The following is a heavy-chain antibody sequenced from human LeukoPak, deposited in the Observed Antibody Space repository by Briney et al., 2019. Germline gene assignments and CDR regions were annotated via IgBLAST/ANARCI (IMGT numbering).Heavy chain of an antibody. CDR3: ARNTNYFGSGNSFDY. V-gene: IGHV1-2*02. CDR1: GYTFTGYH. Sequence: GASVKVSCKASGYTFTGYHKHWVRQAPGQGLEWMGWINPNTGDTNYAQKFQGRVTMTRDTSIDTAYMELSRLKTDDTAVYYCARNTNYFGSGNSFDYWGQGTLVTVSS. D-gene: IGHD3-10*01. CDR2: INPNTGDT. J-gene: IGHJ4*02.